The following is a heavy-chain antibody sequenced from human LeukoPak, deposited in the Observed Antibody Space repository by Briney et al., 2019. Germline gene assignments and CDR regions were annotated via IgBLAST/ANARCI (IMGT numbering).Heavy chain of an antibody. Sequence: SETLSLNCTVSGGSISSSSYYWGWIRQPPGKGLEWIGRIYYSGRTYYNPSLKSRVTISVDTSKNQFSLKLSSVTAADTAVYYCARLGLWFGEFISDYWGQGTLVTVSS. D-gene: IGHD3-10*01. CDR2: IYYSGRT. CDR1: GGSISSSSYY. CDR3: ARLGLWFGEFISDY. V-gene: IGHV4-39*01. J-gene: IGHJ4*02.